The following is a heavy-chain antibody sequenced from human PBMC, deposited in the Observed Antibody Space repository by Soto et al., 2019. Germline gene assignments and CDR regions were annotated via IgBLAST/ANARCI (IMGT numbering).Heavy chain of an antibody. CDR2: VHFSGST. J-gene: IGHJ4*01. CDR1: GVFMRADL. CDR3: ARFGAAAAHDDN. Sequence: LIHSGSGVFMRADLCILIRQPRENGQELVGYVHFSGSTPYNPSLAPRLNISFDMSKSQVYLQLTSVTAADTAVYYCARFGAAAAHDDNWGRGVLVTVS. V-gene: IGHV4-59*01. D-gene: IGHD6-13*01.